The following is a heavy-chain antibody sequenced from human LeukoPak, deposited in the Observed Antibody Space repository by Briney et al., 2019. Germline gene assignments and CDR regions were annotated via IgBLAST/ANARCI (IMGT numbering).Heavy chain of an antibody. CDR3: ARVSYISSWAFFDY. V-gene: IGHV3-74*01. CDR2: INSDGSST. Sequence: PGGSLRLSCAASGFTFSSYWMHWVRQAPGKGLVWVSRINSDGSSTTYADSVKGRFTISRDDAKNSLYLQLNSLRAEDTAVYYCARVSYISSWAFFDYWGQGTLVTVSS. D-gene: IGHD6-6*01. CDR1: GFTFSSYW. J-gene: IGHJ4*02.